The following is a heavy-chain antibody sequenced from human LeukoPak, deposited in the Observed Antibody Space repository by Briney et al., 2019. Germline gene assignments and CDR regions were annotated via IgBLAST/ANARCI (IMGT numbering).Heavy chain of an antibody. J-gene: IGHJ4*02. D-gene: IGHD3-10*01. V-gene: IGHV1-69*13. CDR2: IIPIFGTA. CDR1: GGTFSSYA. CDR3: AREVGGAIMVRGAFDY. Sequence: GASVKVSCKASGGTFSSYAISWVRQAPGQGLEWMGGIIPIFGTANYAQKFQGRVTITADESTSTAYMELSSLRSEDTAVYYCAREVGGAIMVRGAFDYWGQGTLVTVSS.